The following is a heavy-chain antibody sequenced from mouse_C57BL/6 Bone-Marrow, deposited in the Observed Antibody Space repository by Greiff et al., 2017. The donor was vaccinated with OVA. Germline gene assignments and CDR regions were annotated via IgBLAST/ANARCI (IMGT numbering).Heavy chain of an antibody. CDR3: TTYAHYYGSPFDY. J-gene: IGHJ2*01. V-gene: IGHV14-4*01. D-gene: IGHD1-1*01. CDR2: IDPENGDT. Sequence: EVKLQESGAELVRPGASVKLSCTASGFNIKDDYMHWVKQRPEQGLEWIGWIDPENGDTEYASKFQGKATITADTSSNTAYLQLSSLTSEDTAVYYCTTYAHYYGSPFDYWGQGTTLTVSS. CDR1: GFNIKDDY.